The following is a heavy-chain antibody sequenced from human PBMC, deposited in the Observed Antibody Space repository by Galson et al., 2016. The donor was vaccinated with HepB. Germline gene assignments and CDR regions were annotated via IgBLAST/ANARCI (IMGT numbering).Heavy chain of an antibody. D-gene: IGHD6-19*01. CDR2: IYYSGST. CDR3: ATGIVVAGRMYYYYMDV. CDR1: GASISGTNYY. Sequence: SETLSLTCNVSGASISGTNYYWGWIRQPPGRGLERIGSIYYSGSTNYNPSLESRVTISVDTSKNQLSLSLSSVTAADTAVYYCATGIVVAGRMYYYYMDVWGKGTSVTVSS. J-gene: IGHJ6*03. V-gene: IGHV4-39*01.